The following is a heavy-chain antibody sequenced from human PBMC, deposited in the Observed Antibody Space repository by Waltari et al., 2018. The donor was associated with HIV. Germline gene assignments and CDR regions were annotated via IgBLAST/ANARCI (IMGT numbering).Heavy chain of an antibody. D-gene: IGHD6-13*01. J-gene: IGHJ5*02. CDR2: SSGSGDNR. V-gene: IGHV3-23*01. CDR3: TKDPVTAVGNINWFDP. CDR1: GFSFSIYA. Sequence: EVQLLESGGGLVQPGGSLRLSCRASGFSFSIYAMNWVRQAPGKGLEWGSGSSGSGDNRYYADSVKGRFTISRDNSKNKVFLQMKSLRPEDTAFYYCTKDPVTAVGNINWFDPWGQGTLVTVSS.